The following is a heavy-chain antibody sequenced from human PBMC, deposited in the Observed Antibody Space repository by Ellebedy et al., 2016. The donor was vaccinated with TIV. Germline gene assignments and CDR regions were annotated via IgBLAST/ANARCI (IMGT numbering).Heavy chain of an antibody. J-gene: IGHJ4*02. D-gene: IGHD6-6*01. CDR2: MYYNGNN. CDR3: ARAIIAPRPYYFDS. CDR1: GGSISSSGYY. V-gene: IGHV4-39*07. Sequence: GSLRLSXTVSGGSISSSGYYWGWIRQPPGKGLEWIATMYYNGNNYYNPSLRSRVTMSIDKSKTQFSLKLTSVTAADTAVYYCARAIIAPRPYYFDSWGQGALVTVSS.